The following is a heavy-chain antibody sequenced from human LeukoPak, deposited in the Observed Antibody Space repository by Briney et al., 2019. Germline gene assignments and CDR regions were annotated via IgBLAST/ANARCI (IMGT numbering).Heavy chain of an antibody. D-gene: IGHD6-13*01. V-gene: IGHV1-18*01. CDR3: ARASRIAAAGGGGFEYFQH. J-gene: IGHJ1*01. Sequence: ASVKVSCKASGYTFTSYGISCVRQAPGQGLEWMGWISAYNGNTNYAQKLQGRVTMTRDTSISTAYMELSRLRSDDTAVYYCARASRIAAAGGGGFEYFQHWGQGTLVTVSS. CDR1: GYTFTSYG. CDR2: ISAYNGNT.